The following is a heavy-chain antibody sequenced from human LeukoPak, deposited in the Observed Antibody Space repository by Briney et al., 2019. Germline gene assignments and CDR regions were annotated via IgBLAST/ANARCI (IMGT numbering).Heavy chain of an antibody. V-gene: IGHV3-48*03. CDR1: GFTFSNYE. CDR2: ISSCGSTI. CDR3: ARAQSLDY. Sequence: GGSLRLSCAASGFTFSNYEMNWVRQAPGKGLEWVSYISSCGSTIYYADSVKGRFTISRDNAKNSLYLQMNSLRAEDTAVYYCARAQSLDYWGQGTLVTVSS. J-gene: IGHJ4*02.